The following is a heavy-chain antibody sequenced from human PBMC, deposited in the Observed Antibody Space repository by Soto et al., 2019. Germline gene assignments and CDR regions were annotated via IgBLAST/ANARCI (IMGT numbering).Heavy chain of an antibody. CDR1: GGTFSSYA. Sequence: SVKVSCKASGGTFSSYAISWVRQAPGQGLEWMGGIIPIFGTANYAQKFQGRVTITADESTSTAYMELSSLRSEDTAVYYCARLRYSSSSDNWFDPWGQGTLVTVSS. J-gene: IGHJ5*02. CDR2: IIPIFGTA. CDR3: ARLRYSSSSDNWFDP. V-gene: IGHV1-69*13. D-gene: IGHD6-6*01.